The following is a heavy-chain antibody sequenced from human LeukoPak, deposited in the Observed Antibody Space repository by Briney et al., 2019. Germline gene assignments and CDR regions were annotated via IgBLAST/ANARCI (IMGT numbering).Heavy chain of an antibody. V-gene: IGHV3-23*01. CDR2: ISGSGTIT. D-gene: IGHD6-6*01. Sequence: PGESLRLSCAASGFTFSRYAMSWVRQAPGKGLEWVSAISGSGTITYYADSVKGRSTISGDNSKDTLYLQMNSLRAEDTAIYFCAILTTHSSSSQFDYWGQGTLVTVSS. CDR3: AILTTHSSSSQFDY. CDR1: GFTFSRYA. J-gene: IGHJ4*02.